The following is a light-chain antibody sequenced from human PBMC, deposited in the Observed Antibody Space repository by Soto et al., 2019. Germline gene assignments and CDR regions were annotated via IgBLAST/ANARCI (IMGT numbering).Light chain of an antibody. J-gene: IGLJ1*01. CDR1: SSDVGKNNH. CDR2: EVD. V-gene: IGLV2-14*02. Sequence: QSVLTQPASVSGSPGQSITVSCTGTSSDVGKNNHVCWYQQHPGKAPKLIIYEVDKRPSGVSSRFSGSKSGNTASLTISGLRAEDEADYSCTSYTSSRTYVFGIGTKVTVL. CDR3: TSYTSSRTYV.